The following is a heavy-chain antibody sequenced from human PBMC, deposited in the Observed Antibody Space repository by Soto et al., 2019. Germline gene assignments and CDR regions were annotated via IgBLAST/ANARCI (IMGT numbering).Heavy chain of an antibody. CDR2: IWYDGGIK. J-gene: IGHJ6*01. CDR3: ARDRGSSGPYGMDV. Sequence: QVQLVESGGGVVQPGRSLRLSCAASGFTFTSYGIHWVRQPPGKGLEWVAVIWYDGGIKYYANSVKGRFTISRDNSKNTLYLQMNSLRAEDTAVYYCARDRGSSGPYGMDVW. CDR1: GFTFTSYG. V-gene: IGHV3-33*01. D-gene: IGHD6-13*01.